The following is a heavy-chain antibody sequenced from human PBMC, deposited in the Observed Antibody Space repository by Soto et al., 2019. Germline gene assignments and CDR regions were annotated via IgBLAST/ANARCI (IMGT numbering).Heavy chain of an antibody. CDR3: ARGYSSSWYYWFDP. CDR1: GDSVSSNTAA. Sequence: PSQTLSLTCAISGDSVSSNTAAWNSIRPSPSGGVEWLGRTYYRSKWYNDYAVSVKSRITINPDTSKNQFSLQLNSVTPEDTAVYYCARGYSSSWYYWFDPWGQGTLVTVSS. CDR2: TYYRSKWYN. J-gene: IGHJ5*02. D-gene: IGHD6-13*01. V-gene: IGHV6-1*01.